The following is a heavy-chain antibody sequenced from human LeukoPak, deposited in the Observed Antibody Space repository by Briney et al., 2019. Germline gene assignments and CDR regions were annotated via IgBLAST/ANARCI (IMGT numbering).Heavy chain of an antibody. D-gene: IGHD2-8*02. J-gene: IGHJ1*01. CDR3: ARELVVGPAEYFQN. Sequence: PGGSLRLSCAASGFTFSSYWMSWVRQTPGKGLEGVANINKDGSEKYYMDSVRGRFTISRDNAKNSLSLQMNSLRVEDTAVYYCARELVVGPAEYFQNWGQGTLVTVSS. CDR1: GFTFSSYW. V-gene: IGHV3-7*01. CDR2: INKDGSEK.